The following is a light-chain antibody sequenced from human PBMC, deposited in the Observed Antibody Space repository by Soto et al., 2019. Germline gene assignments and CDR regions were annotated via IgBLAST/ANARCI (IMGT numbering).Light chain of an antibody. CDR3: QTWGTGMHVV. V-gene: IGLV4-69*01. Sequence: QSVLTQSPSASASLGASVKLTCTLSSGHSSYAIAWHQQQPEKGPRYLMKLNSDGSHSKGDGIPDRFSGSSSGAERYLTISILQSDDEADYSCQTWGTGMHVVFGGGTKLTVL. CDR1: SGHSSYA. CDR2: LNSDGSH. J-gene: IGLJ2*01.